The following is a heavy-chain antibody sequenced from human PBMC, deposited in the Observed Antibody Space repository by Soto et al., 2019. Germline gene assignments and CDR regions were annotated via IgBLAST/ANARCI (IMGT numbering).Heavy chain of an antibody. Sequence: SRALPCAAVGCACRGYRFHWSPQPQGKGLEWVAVISYDGSNKYYADSVKGRFTISRDNSKNTLYLQMNSLRAEDTAVYYCARAGIAAPPPNWFDPWGQGTLVTVSS. CDR2: ISYDGSNK. V-gene: IGHV3-30-3*01. CDR1: GCACRGYR. J-gene: IGHJ5*02. D-gene: IGHD6-13*01. CDR3: ARAGIAAPPPNWFDP.